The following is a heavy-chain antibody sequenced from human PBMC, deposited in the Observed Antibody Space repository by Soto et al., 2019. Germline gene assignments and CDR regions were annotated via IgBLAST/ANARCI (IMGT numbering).Heavy chain of an antibody. J-gene: IGHJ4*02. CDR3: ARNPGRYCSSTSCYGKYFDY. D-gene: IGHD2-2*01. CDR2: INHSGST. CDR1: GGSFSGYY. V-gene: IGHV4-34*01. Sequence: PSETLSLTCAVYGGSFSGYYWSWIRQPPGKGLEWIGEINHSGSTNYNPSLKSRVTISVDTSKNQFSLKLSSVTAADTAVYYCARNPGRYCSSTSCYGKYFDYWGQGTLVTV.